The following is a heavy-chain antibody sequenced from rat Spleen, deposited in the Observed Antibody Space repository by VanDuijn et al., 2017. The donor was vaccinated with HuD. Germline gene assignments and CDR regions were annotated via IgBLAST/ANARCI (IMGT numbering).Heavy chain of an antibody. J-gene: IGHJ2*01. Sequence: VQLKESGPGLVQPSQTLSLTCTVSGFSLTTSSVHWVRQPPGKGLEWVASITNAAGKVYYPDSVKGRFTISRDNAKSTLFLQMDSLRSEDTATYYCARQRVPYWGQGVMVTVSS. CDR1: GFSLTTSS. D-gene: IGHD1-11*01. CDR3: ARQRVPY. CDR2: ITNAAGKV. V-gene: IGHV5-31*01.